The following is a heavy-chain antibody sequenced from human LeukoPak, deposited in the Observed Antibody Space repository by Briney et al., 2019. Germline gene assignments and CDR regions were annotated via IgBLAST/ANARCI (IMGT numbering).Heavy chain of an antibody. D-gene: IGHD6-19*01. CDR2: IWYDGSNK. CDR1: GFTFSSYG. V-gene: IGHV3-33*06. J-gene: IGHJ4*02. CDR3: AKGLQSSGWLQPYFDY. Sequence: GRSLRLSCAASGFTFSSYGMHWVRQAPGKGLEWVAVIWYDGSNKYYADSVKGRFTISRDNSKNTLYLEMNSLRAEDTAVYYCAKGLQSSGWLQPYFDYWGQGTLVTVSS.